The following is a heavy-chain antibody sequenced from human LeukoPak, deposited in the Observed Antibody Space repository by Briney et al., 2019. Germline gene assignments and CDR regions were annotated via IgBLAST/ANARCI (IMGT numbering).Heavy chain of an antibody. Sequence: SETLSLTCTVSGGSISSYYWSWIRQPPGKGLEWIGRIYTSGSTNYNPSLKSRVTMSVDTSKNQFSLKLSSVTAADTAVYYCARAGVLWFGDNWFDPWGQGTLVTVSS. CDR2: IYTSGST. D-gene: IGHD3-10*01. J-gene: IGHJ5*02. CDR3: ARAGVLWFGDNWFDP. V-gene: IGHV4-4*07. CDR1: GGSISSYY.